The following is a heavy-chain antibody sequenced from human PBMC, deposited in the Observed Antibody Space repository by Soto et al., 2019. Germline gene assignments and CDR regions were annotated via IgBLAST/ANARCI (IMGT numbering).Heavy chain of an antibody. CDR1: GDSIVSGDNC. Sequence: SETLSHTCTVSGDSIVSGDNCWSWIRQPPGKALEWIGYIHSSGGTVHHPSLRGRIMLSVDTSKNQLFLRMTSVSAADTGVYFCARDRRIRLYDYGVDVWGQGTTVTVSS. V-gene: IGHV4-30-4*01. J-gene: IGHJ6*01. D-gene: IGHD3-16*01. CDR3: ARDRRIRLYDYGVDV. CDR2: IHSSGGT.